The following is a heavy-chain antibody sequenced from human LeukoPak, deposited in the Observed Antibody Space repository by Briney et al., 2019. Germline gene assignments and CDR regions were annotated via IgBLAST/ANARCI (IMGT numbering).Heavy chain of an antibody. CDR3: AKAGRPQAVAGWIDY. V-gene: IGHV3-23*01. Sequence: PGGSLRLSCAASGFTFNNYVMSWVRQAPGKGLEWVSAMGGGGTTYYADYVKGRFTISRDTSKNTLYLQVNSLRAEDTAIYYCAKAGRPQAVAGWIDYWGQGTLVTVSS. CDR1: GFTFNNYV. CDR2: MGGGGTT. J-gene: IGHJ4*02. D-gene: IGHD6-19*01.